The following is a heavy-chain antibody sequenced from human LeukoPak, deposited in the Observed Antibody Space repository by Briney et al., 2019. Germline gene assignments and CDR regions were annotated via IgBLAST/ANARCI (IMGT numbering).Heavy chain of an antibody. CDR3: AKESGKFDY. V-gene: IGHV3-43*02. J-gene: IGHJ4*02. CDR2: ISADGGST. CDR1: GLNLDDSA. Sequence: PGGSLRLSCVASGLNLDDSAMHWVRQAPGKGLEWVSLISADGGSTFSADSVKGRLSISRDNSKNSLYLQMNSLRSEDTAMYYCAKESGKFDYWGQGTLVAVSS.